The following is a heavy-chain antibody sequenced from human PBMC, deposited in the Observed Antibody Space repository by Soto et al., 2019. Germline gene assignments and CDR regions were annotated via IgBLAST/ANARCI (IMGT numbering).Heavy chain of an antibody. D-gene: IGHD1-26*01. CDR2: IFYSGNT. V-gene: IGHV4-39*01. CDR1: GGSISTSYYY. J-gene: IGHJ5*02. Sequence: PSETLSLTCSESGGSISTSYYYWGWIREHPGKTLEWIGRIFYSGNTHYKTTLMRRGNISIATSENQFSLNLRSGNAAETEAYYCPSQSVGSNLLDPWGQGTLVTVSS. CDR3: PSQSVGSNLLDP.